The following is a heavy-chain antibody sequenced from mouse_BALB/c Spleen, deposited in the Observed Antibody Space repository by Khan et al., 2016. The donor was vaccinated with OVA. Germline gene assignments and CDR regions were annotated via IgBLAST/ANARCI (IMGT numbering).Heavy chain of an antibody. J-gene: IGHJ4*01. D-gene: IGHD4-1*01. Sequence: VQLQQAGAELVKPWASVKLSCTASGFNIKDTYMHWVKQRPEQGLEWIGRIDPANGNTKYDPKFQGKATITADTSSNTAYLQLSSLTSEDTAVYYCARTGTYAMDYWGQGTSVTVSS. V-gene: IGHV14-3*02. CDR2: IDPANGNT. CDR1: GFNIKDTY. CDR3: ARTGTYAMDY.